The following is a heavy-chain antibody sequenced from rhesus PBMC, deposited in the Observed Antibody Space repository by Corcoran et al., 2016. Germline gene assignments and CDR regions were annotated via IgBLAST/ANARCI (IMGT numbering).Heavy chain of an antibody. V-gene: IGHV4-80*01. CDR1: GDSFTSSW. CDR3: ARSPGSWMLDL. CDR2: INGDSGST. Sequence: QVQLQESGPGLVKPSETLSLTCAVSGDSFTSSWWSWSRQSPEKGLEWIGEINGDSGSTNYNPSLKSRVTLSKDASKNQFSLKMSCMPDADTAVYYCARSPGSWMLDLWGQGVLVTVSS. D-gene: IGHD1-1-1*01. J-gene: IGHJ4*01.